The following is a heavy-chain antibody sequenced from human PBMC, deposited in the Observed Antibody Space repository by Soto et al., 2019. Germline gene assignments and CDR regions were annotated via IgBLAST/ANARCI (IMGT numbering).Heavy chain of an antibody. CDR1: GYTFTSYG. V-gene: IGHV1-18*01. CDR2: ISAYNGNT. J-gene: IGHJ4*02. Sequence: QVQLVQSGAEVKKPGDSVKVSCKASGYTFTSYGISWVRQAPGQGLEWMGWISAYNGNTNYAQKLQGRVTMTTDTSTSTAYMELRSLRSDDTAVYYCARGMSRLLWFGEPLPFDYWGQGTLVTVSS. CDR3: ARGMSRLLWFGEPLPFDY. D-gene: IGHD3-10*01.